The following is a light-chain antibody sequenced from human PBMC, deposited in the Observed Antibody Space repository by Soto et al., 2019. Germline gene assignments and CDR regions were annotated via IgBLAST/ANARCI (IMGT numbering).Light chain of an antibody. V-gene: IGKV3-15*01. CDR3: QQYKHWPPWT. CDR1: QNITNS. CDR2: RAS. J-gene: IGKJ1*01. Sequence: EIVMTQSPATLSVSPGERATLSCRASQNITNSLAWFQQKPGQAPRLLLSRASTRATGIPDRFSGSGSGTEFTLTISSLQREDLAVYFCQQYKHWPPWTFGQGTKVEIK.